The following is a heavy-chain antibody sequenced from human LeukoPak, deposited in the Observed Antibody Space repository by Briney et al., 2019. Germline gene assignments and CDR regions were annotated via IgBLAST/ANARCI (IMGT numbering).Heavy chain of an antibody. CDR1: GYTFTSYD. D-gene: IGHD6-13*01. CDR2: MNPNSGNT. Sequence: ASVKVSCKASGYTFTSYDINWVRQATGQGLEWMGWMNPNSGNTGYAQKFQGRVTMTRNTSISTAYMELSSLRSEDTAVYYCARNGAAVRYSSSWYWFDPWGQGTLVTVSS. J-gene: IGHJ5*02. V-gene: IGHV1-8*01. CDR3: ARNGAAVRYSSSWYWFDP.